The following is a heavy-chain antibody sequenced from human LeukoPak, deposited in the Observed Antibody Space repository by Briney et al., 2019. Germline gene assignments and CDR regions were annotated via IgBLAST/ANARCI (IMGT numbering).Heavy chain of an antibody. CDR3: ARAPRPIVGATTSDH. V-gene: IGHV3-48*04. CDR2: ISSSTI. CDR1: GFTFSSYS. J-gene: IGHJ4*02. Sequence: GGSLRLSCAASGFTFSSYSMNWVRQAPGKGLEWVSYISSSTIYYADSVKGRFTISRDNAKNSLYLQMNSLRAEDTAVYYCARAPRPIVGATTSDHWGQGTLVTVSS. D-gene: IGHD1-26*01.